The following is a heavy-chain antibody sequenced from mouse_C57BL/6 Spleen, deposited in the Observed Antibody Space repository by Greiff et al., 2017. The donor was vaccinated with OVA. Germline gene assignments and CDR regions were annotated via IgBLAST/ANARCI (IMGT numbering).Heavy chain of an antibody. CDR2: IYPGSGNT. J-gene: IGHJ3*01. CDR3: ARSRYDYDGGFAY. CDR1: GYTFTDYY. Sequence: QVQLQQSGAELVRPGASVKLSCKASGYTFTDYYINWVKQRPGQGLEWIARIYPGSGNTYYNEKFKGKATLTAEKSSSTAYMQRSSLTSEDSAVYFCARSRYDYDGGFAYWGQGTLVTVSA. D-gene: IGHD2-4*01. V-gene: IGHV1-76*01.